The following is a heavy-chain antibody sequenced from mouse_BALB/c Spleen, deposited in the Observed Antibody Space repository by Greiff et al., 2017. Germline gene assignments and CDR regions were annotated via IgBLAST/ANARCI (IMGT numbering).Heavy chain of an antibody. CDR3: ARQLEGAMDY. CDR1: GFTFSSYA. D-gene: IGHD4-1*01. CDR2: ISSGGSYT. V-gene: IGHV5-9-3*01. Sequence: EVKLMESGGGLVKPGGSLKLSCAASGFTFSSYAMSWVRQTPEKRLEWVATISSGGSYTYYPDSVKGRFTISRDNAKNTLYLQMSSLRSEDTAMYYCARQLEGAMDYWGQGTSVTVSS. J-gene: IGHJ4*01.